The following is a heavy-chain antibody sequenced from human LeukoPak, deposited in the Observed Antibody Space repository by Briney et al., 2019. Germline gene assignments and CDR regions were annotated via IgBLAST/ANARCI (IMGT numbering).Heavy chain of an antibody. Sequence: GGSLRLSCAASEFTFDDYGMSWVRQPPGKGLEWVSGIDRKGGSTSFADSVKGRFTISRDNARNSLFMQMSSLRAEDTAFYYCVRGFRGGPFDCWGQGTLVTVSS. V-gene: IGHV3-20*04. CDR3: VRGFRGGPFDC. J-gene: IGHJ4*02. CDR2: IDRKGGST. CDR1: EFTFDDYG. D-gene: IGHD3-10*01.